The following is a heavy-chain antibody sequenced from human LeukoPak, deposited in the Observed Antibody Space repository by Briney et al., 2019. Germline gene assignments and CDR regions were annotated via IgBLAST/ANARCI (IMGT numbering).Heavy chain of an antibody. Sequence: PSETLSLTCTVSGGSISSYYWSWIRQPPGKGLEWIGYIYYSGSTNYNPSLKSRVTISVDTSENQFSLKLSSVTAADTAVYYCARVSSFRGYYYYGTDVWGQGTTVTVSS. CDR3: ARVSSFRGYYYYGTDV. D-gene: IGHD1-26*01. J-gene: IGHJ6*02. CDR1: GGSISSYY. V-gene: IGHV4-59*12. CDR2: IYYSGST.